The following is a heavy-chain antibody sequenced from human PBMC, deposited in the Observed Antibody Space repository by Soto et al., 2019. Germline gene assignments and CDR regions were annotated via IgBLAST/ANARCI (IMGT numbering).Heavy chain of an antibody. CDR1: GDSVSSNSAA. D-gene: IGHD6-19*01. CDR2: TYYRSKWYN. Sequence: SQTLSLTCVISGDSVSSNSAAWNWIRQSPSRGFEWLGRTYYRSKWYNDYTVSVKSRITINPDTSKNQFSLQLNSVTPEDTAVYYCARIIGMAGSLHAFDIWGQGTMVTVSS. V-gene: IGHV6-1*01. CDR3: ARIIGMAGSLHAFDI. J-gene: IGHJ3*02.